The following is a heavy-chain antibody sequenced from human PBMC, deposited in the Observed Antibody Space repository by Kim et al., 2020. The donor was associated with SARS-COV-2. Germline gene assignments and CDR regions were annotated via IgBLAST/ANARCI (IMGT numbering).Heavy chain of an antibody. CDR2: IYYSGST. J-gene: IGHJ5*02. D-gene: IGHD6-19*01. V-gene: IGHV4-39*01. CDR1: GGSISSSSYY. Sequence: SETLSLTCTVSGGSISSSSYYWGWIRQPPGKGLEWIGSIYYSGSTYYNPSLKSRVTISVDTSKNQFSLKLSSVTAADTAVYYCARQRRAVAGRAPFNPWGQGTLVTVSS. CDR3: ARQRRAVAGRAPFNP.